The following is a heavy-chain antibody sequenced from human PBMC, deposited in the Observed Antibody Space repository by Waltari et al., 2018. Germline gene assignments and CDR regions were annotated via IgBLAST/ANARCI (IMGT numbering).Heavy chain of an antibody. CDR3: ATGVYEVVTATQIMQAFDI. D-gene: IGHD2-21*02. J-gene: IGHJ3*02. Sequence: QVQLVQSGAEVKKPGASVTVSCKVSGYTLAELSMHWVRQAPGKGLEWMGGFDPEDGETIYAQKFQGRVTMTEDTSTDTAYMELSSLRSEDTAVYYCATGVYEVVTATQIMQAFDIWGQGTMVTVSS. CDR1: GYTLAELS. V-gene: IGHV1-24*01. CDR2: FDPEDGET.